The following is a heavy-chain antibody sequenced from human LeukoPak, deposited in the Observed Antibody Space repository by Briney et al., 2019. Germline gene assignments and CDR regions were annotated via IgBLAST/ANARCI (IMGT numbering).Heavy chain of an antibody. V-gene: IGHV4-61*01. CDR3: ARAVGVLWFGESAWFDP. J-gene: IGHJ5*02. CDR2: IYYSGST. CDR1: GGSIGSSNYY. D-gene: IGHD3-10*01. Sequence: SETLSLTCTVSGGSIGSSNYYWSWIRQPPGKGLEWIGYIYYSGSTNYNPSLKSRVTISVDTSKNQFSLKLSSVTAADTAVYYCARAVGVLWFGESAWFDPWGQGTLVTVSS.